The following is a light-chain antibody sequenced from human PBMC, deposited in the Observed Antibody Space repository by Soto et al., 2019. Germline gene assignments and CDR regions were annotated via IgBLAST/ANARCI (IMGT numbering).Light chain of an antibody. CDR2: GAS. V-gene: IGKV3-15*01. CDR1: QSLSSD. J-gene: IGKJ1*01. CDR3: QQYNKWPRT. Sequence: EFVLTQSPGTLSVSPGERATLSCRASQSLSSDLAWYQQKVGQAPRLLIYGASTRATGIPARYSGSGSGTEFNFTISSLQSEDFAVYYCQQYNKWPRTFGQGTKVDIK.